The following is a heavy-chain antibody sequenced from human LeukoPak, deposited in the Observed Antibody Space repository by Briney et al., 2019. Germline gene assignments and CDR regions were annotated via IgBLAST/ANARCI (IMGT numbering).Heavy chain of an antibody. CDR1: GFTFSSYA. Sequence: PGGSLRLSCAASGFTFSSYAMRWVRQAPGKGLEWVAVISYDGTNKYYADSVKGRFTISRDNSKNTLYLQMNSLRTEDTAVYYCARDSGSGSYQNDYWGQGTLVTVSS. J-gene: IGHJ4*02. D-gene: IGHD3-10*01. V-gene: IGHV3-30-3*01. CDR3: ARDSGSGSYQNDY. CDR2: ISYDGTNK.